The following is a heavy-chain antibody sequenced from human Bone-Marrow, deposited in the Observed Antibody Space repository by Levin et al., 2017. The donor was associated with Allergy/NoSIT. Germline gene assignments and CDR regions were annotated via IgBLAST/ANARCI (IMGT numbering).Heavy chain of an antibody. J-gene: IGHJ6*02. CDR1: GFTFSSYD. CDR2: IGTAGDT. V-gene: IGHV3-13*01. CDR3: ARAVAGDFYYYGMDV. Sequence: GGSLRLSCAASGFTFSSYDMHWVRQATGKGLEWVSAIGTAGDTYYPGSVKGRFTISRENAKNSLYLQMNSLRAGDTAVYYCARAVAGDFYYYGMDVWGQGTTVTVSS. D-gene: IGHD6-19*01.